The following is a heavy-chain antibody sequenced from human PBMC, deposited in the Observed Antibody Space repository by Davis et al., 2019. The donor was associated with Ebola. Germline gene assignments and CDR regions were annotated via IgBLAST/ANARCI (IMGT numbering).Heavy chain of an antibody. CDR2: INHDGSGT. CDR3: ERDADGPGALVDY. J-gene: IGHJ4*02. D-gene: IGHD5-24*01. Sequence: PGRSLKISCSASGFTFSNFWMHWVRHVPGKGLVWVARINHDGSGTWYVESVKGRFTTSRDNAKHTLYLQMNSLRGEDTAMYYCERDADGPGALVDYWGQGTLVTVSS. CDR1: GFTFSNFW. V-gene: IGHV3-74*01.